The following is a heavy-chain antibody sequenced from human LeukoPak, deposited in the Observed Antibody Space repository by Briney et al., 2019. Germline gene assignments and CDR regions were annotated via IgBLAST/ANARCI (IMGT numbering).Heavy chain of an antibody. V-gene: IGHV4-38-2*02. CDR3: ATFRTTGYYMDV. D-gene: IGHD4-17*01. J-gene: IGHJ6*03. Sequence: SETLSLTCTVSGYSISSGYYWGWIRQPPGKGLQWIGEISHGENTKYNPSLKSRVTMSIDAPKNHFSLKLSSVTAADRAVYYCATFRTTGYYMDVWAKGTTVTISS. CDR2: ISHGENT. CDR1: GYSISSGYY.